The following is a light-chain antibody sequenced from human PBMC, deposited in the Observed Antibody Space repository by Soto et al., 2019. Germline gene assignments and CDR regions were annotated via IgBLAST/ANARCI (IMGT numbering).Light chain of an antibody. Sequence: QSVLTQPPSASGTPGQRVTISCSGSRSNIGSNYVYWYQQLPGTAPKLLIYRNNQRPSGVPDRFSGSKSGTSAALAISGLRSEDDADYYCSAWDDSLRAVVFGGGTKLTVL. CDR2: RNN. CDR1: RSNIGSNY. J-gene: IGLJ2*01. V-gene: IGLV1-47*01. CDR3: SAWDDSLRAVV.